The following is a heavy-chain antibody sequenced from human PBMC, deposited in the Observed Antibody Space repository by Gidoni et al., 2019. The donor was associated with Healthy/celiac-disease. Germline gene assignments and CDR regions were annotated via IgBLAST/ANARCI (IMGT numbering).Heavy chain of an antibody. Sequence: EVQLVETGGGLIQPGGSLRLSCAASGFTVSSNYMSWVRQAPGKGLEWVSVIYSGGSPYYADSVKGRFTISRDNSKNTLYLQMNSLRAEDTAVYYCARAPPGYSSSYTLDYWGQGTLVTVSS. D-gene: IGHD6-6*01. V-gene: IGHV3-53*02. CDR1: GFTVSSNY. J-gene: IGHJ4*02. CDR3: ARAPPGYSSSYTLDY. CDR2: IYSGGSP.